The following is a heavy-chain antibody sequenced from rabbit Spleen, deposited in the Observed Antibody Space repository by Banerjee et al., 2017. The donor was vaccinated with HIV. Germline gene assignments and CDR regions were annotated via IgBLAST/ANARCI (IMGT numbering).Heavy chain of an antibody. CDR3: ARLSSGAFNL. CDR1: GFSFSSSYW. Sequence: QSLEESGGDLVKPGASLTLTCTASGFSFSSSYWICWVRQTPGKGLEWIACKYVGDSGNTYYASWAKGRFTISKTSSTTVTLQMTSLTAADTATYFCARLSSGAFNLWGPGTLVTVS. J-gene: IGHJ4*01. D-gene: IGHD1-1*01. V-gene: IGHV1S40*01. CDR2: KYVGDSGNT.